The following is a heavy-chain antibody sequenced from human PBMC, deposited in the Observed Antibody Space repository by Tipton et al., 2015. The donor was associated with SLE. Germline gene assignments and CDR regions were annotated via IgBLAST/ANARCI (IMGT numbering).Heavy chain of an antibody. V-gene: IGHV4-61*02. CDR2: IYTSGST. Sequence: TLSLTCTVSGGSISSGGYYWSWIRQPAGKGLEWIGRIYTSGSTNYNPSLKSRVTISVDTSKNQFSLKLSSVTAADTAVYYCARKKGAIAAFDYWGQGTLVTVSS. CDR1: GGSISSGGYY. D-gene: IGHD1-26*01. CDR3: ARKKGAIAAFDY. J-gene: IGHJ4*02.